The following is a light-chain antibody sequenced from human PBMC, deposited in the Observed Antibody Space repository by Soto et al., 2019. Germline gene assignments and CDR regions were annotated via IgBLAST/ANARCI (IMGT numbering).Light chain of an antibody. CDR1: QTVNTC. V-gene: IGKV3-11*01. CDR3: QQRRDWPLYT. J-gene: IGKJ2*01. CDR2: DAS. Sequence: EIVLTQSPATLSLSPGERATLSCRASQTVNTCLAWYQQKPGQTPRLLIYDASTRVAGFPARFSGSGSGTDFTLTISSVEPEDIAVYYCQQRRDWPLYTFGQGTKLEI.